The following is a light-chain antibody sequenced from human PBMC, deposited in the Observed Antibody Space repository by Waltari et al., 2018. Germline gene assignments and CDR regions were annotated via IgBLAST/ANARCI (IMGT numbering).Light chain of an antibody. J-gene: IGLJ1*01. CDR3: NSYTTTDTYV. V-gene: IGLV2-14*03. CDR1: SSDVGGYNH. CDR2: DVS. Sequence: SALTQPASVSGSPGQSITISCTGTSSDVGGYNHVSWYQQHPGKAPKLMIYDVSNRPSGVSNRFSGSKSANTASLTISGLQADDEADYYCNSYTTTDTYVFGTGTTVTVL.